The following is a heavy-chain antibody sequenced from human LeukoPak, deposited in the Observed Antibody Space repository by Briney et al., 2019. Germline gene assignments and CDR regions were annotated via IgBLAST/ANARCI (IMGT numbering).Heavy chain of an antibody. V-gene: IGHV4-39*07. CDR2: IYYSGST. CDR1: GGSISSSSYY. D-gene: IGHD1-26*01. CDR3: ARLRGELTFDY. J-gene: IGHJ4*02. Sequence: PSETLSLTCTVSGGSISSSSYYWGWIRQPPGKGLEWIGSIYYSGSTYYNPSLKSRVTISVDTSKNQFSLKLSSVTAADTAVFYCARLRGELTFDYWGQGTLVTVSS.